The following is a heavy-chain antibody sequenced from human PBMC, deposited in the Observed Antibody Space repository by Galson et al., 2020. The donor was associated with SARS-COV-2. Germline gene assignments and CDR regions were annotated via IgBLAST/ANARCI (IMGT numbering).Heavy chain of an antibody. CDR1: GFTFSSYA. J-gene: IGHJ4*02. V-gene: IGHV3-23*01. CDR2: ISVSGDSA. CDR3: AKVMSAAIFYFDY. D-gene: IGHD2-2*01. Sequence: SCAASGFTFSSYAMAWVRQAPGKGLEWVSGISVSGDSAYYADSVKGRFTISRDRYKNTLYLQMNNLRVEDTAVYYCAKVMSAAIFYFDYWGQGTPVTVSS.